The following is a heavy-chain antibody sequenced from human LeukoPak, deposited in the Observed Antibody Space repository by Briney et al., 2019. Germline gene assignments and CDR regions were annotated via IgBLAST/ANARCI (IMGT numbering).Heavy chain of an antibody. J-gene: IGHJ6*04. Sequence: GGSLRLSCAASGFTFSSYGMHWVRQAPGKGLEWVAVISYDGSNIYYADSVKGRFTISRDNSKNTLYLQMNNLRAEDTAVYYCAKGDIVVVPAVKLRVGMDVWGKGTTVTVSS. D-gene: IGHD2-2*01. CDR3: AKGDIVVVPAVKLRVGMDV. CDR1: GFTFSSYG. CDR2: ISYDGSNI. V-gene: IGHV3-30*18.